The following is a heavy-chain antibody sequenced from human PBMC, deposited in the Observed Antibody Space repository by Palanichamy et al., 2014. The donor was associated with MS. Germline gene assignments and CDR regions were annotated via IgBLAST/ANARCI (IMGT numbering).Heavy chain of an antibody. CDR1: GYTFTRYA. Sequence: QVQLVQSGAEVKKPGASVKVSCKASGYTFTRYAMHWVRQAPGQSLEWMGWINVGNGKTKYSQKFQGRITVTRDTSASTAYMELSSLRSEDTAVYYCAKESGTYGWFFDLWGRGTLVTVSS. CDR3: AKESGTYGWFFDL. V-gene: IGHV1-3*01. D-gene: IGHD1-26*01. J-gene: IGHJ2*01. CDR2: INVGNGKT.